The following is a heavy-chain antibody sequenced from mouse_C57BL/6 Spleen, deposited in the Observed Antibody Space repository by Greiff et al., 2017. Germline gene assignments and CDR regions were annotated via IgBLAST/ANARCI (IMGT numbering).Heavy chain of an antibody. CDR3: ARPSSVYVGCAY. CDR2: IDPSDSET. D-gene: IGHD3-2*02. Sequence: QVQLQQPGAELVRPGSSVKLSCKASGYTFTSYWMHWVKQRPIQGLEWIGNIDPSDSETHYNQKFKDKATLTVDKSSIPAYMQLSSLTSDDSAVYSCARPSSVYVGCAYWGQGTLVTVSA. V-gene: IGHV1-52*01. J-gene: IGHJ3*01. CDR1: GYTFTSYW.